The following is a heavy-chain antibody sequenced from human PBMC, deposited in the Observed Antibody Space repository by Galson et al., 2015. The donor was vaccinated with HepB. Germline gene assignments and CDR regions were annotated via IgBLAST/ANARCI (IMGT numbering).Heavy chain of an antibody. J-gene: IGHJ4*02. Sequence: SLRLSCAASGFTFSSYAMSWVRQAPGKGLEWVSAISGSGGSTYYADSVKGRFTISRDNSKNTLYLQMNSLRAEDTAVYYCAKDRYYDFWSGSAFDYWGQGTLVTVSS. CDR2: ISGSGGST. V-gene: IGHV3-23*01. CDR3: AKDRYYDFWSGSAFDY. CDR1: GFTFSSYA. D-gene: IGHD3-3*01.